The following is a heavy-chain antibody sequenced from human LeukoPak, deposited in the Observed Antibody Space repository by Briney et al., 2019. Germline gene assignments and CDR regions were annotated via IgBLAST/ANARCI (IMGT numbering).Heavy chain of an antibody. CDR2: IYYSGST. Sequence: SETLSLTCTVSGGSISSGGYYWSWIRQRPGKGLEWIGYIYYSGSTYYNPSLKSRVTISVDTSKNQFSLKLSSVTAADTAVYYCASGYGSGSYYKRPFDYWGQGTLVPVSS. CDR1: GGSISSGGYY. V-gene: IGHV4-31*03. J-gene: IGHJ4*02. CDR3: ASGYGSGSYYKRPFDY. D-gene: IGHD3-10*01.